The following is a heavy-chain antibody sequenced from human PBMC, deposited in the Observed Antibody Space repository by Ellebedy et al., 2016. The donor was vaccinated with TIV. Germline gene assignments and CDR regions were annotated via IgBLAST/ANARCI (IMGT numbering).Heavy chain of an antibody. CDR1: GFTFSSYS. J-gene: IGHJ6*02. Sequence: GESLKISCAASGFTFSSYSMNWVRQAPGKGLEWVSYISSSSSTIYYAASVKGRFTISRDNAKNSLYLQMNSLRAEDTAVYYCARDKYYDILTGFYTHYYGMDVWGQGTTVTVSS. V-gene: IGHV3-48*04. CDR3: ARDKYYDILTGFYTHYYGMDV. D-gene: IGHD3-9*01. CDR2: ISSSSSTI.